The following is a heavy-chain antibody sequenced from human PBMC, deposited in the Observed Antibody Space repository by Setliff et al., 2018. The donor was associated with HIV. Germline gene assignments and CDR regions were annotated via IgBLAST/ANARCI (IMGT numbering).Heavy chain of an antibody. CDR3: ARGTYYNFWSGYYTGMNSDAFDI. J-gene: IGHJ3*02. CDR1: GYTFTSYG. Sequence: ASVKVSCQASGYTFTSYGISWVRQAPGQGLEWMGWISAYNGNTNYAQKLQGRVTMTTDTSTSTAYMELRSLRSDDTAVYYCARGTYYNFWSGYYTGMNSDAFDIWGQGTMVTVS. V-gene: IGHV1-18*01. CDR2: ISAYNGNT. D-gene: IGHD3-3*01.